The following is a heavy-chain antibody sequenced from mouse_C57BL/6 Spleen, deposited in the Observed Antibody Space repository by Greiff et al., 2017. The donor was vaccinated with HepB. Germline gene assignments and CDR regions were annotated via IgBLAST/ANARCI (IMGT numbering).Heavy chain of an antibody. J-gene: IGHJ1*03. Sequence: DVMLVESGGGLVKPGGSLKLSCAASGFTFSDYGMHWVRQAPEKGLEWVAYISSGSSTIYYADTVKGRFTISRDNAKNTLFLQMTSLRSEDTAMYYCAKNWDERGYFDVWGTGTTVTVSS. CDR2: ISSGSSTI. CDR3: AKNWDERGYFDV. V-gene: IGHV5-17*01. CDR1: GFTFSDYG. D-gene: IGHD4-1*01.